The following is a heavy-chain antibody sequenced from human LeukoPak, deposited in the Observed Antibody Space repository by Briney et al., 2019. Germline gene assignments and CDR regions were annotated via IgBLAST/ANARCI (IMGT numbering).Heavy chain of an antibody. Sequence: PGGSLRLSCAASGFTVSSNFMTWVRQGPGKGLEWVSVIYSGGSTYYADSVKGRFTISRDNSKNTLYLQMSSLRAEDTAMYYCARGGVTSGYDIWGQGTMVTVSS. V-gene: IGHV3-53*01. J-gene: IGHJ3*02. CDR3: ARGGVTSGYDI. CDR2: IYSGGST. D-gene: IGHD3-22*01. CDR1: GFTVSSNF.